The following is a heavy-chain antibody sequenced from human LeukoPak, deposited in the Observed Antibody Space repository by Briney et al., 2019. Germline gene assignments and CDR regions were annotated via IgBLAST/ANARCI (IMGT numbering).Heavy chain of an antibody. D-gene: IGHD5-12*01. J-gene: IGHJ6*02. CDR2: FDPEDGET. CDR1: GYTLTALS. V-gene: IGHV1-24*01. CDR3: ATTARGSQGLVYYYYGMDV. Sequence: ASVKVSCKVSGYTLTALSMHWVRQAPGKGREWMGGFDPEDGETIYAQKFQGRVTMTEDTSTDTDYMELSSLRSEDTAVYYCATTARGSQGLVYYYYGMDVGGQGTTVTVSS.